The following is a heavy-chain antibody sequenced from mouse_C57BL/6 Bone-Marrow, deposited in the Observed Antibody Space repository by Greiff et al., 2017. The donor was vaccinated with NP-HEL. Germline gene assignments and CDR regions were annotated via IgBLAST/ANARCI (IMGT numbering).Heavy chain of an antibody. D-gene: IGHD1-1*01. CDR2: IDPEDGDT. CDR3: TITTVVARELDY. J-gene: IGHJ2*01. V-gene: IGHV14-1*01. Sequence: VQLQQSGAELVRPGASVKLSCTASGFNITDYYMHWVKQRPEQGLEWIGRIDPEDGDTEYAPKFQGKATMTADTSSNTAYLQLSSLTSEDTAVYYCTITTVVARELDYWGQGTTLTVSS. CDR1: GFNITDYY.